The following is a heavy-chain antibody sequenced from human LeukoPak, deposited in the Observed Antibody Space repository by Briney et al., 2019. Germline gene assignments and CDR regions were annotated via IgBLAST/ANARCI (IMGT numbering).Heavy chain of an antibody. CDR2: FIPILGTP. Sequence: SVKVSCTTSGGTFRSYGLNWVRQAPGQGLVWMGGFIPILGTPKYAQNLQGRVTITADESTSTGYMELSSLRYEDTAVYYCARGLYCSSSTSCYDYGMDVWGQGTTVTVSS. D-gene: IGHD2-2*01. CDR3: ARGLYCSSSTSCYDYGMDV. J-gene: IGHJ6*02. CDR1: GGTFRSYG. V-gene: IGHV1-69*13.